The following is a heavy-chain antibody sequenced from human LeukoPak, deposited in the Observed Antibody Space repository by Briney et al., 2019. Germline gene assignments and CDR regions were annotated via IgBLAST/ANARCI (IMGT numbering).Heavy chain of an antibody. CDR3: ASTEAWRGRFAWDY. J-gene: IGHJ4*02. D-gene: IGHD2-21*01. CDR2: IYYSGST. V-gene: IGHV4-39*01. Sequence: PSETLSLTCTVSGGSISSSSYYWGWIRQPPGKGLEWIGSIYYSGSTYYNPSLKSRVTISVDTSKNQFSLKLSSVTAADTAVYYCASTEAWRGRFAWDYWGQGTLVTVSS. CDR1: GGSISSSSYY.